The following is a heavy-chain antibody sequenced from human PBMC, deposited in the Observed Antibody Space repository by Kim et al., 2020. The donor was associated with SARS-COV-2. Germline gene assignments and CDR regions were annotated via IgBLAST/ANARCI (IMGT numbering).Heavy chain of an antibody. CDR1: GYTFTSYH. Sequence: ASVKVSCKASGYTFTSYHVHWVRQAPGQGLEWMGIIKSTGDFTFYAQELQGRVTVTRDTSTTTVYMELSSLRSEDTAIYFCVREVPSAFYFEYWGQGTLVTVSS. D-gene: IGHD3-10*01. CDR3: VREVPSAFYFEY. J-gene: IGHJ4*02. CDR2: IKSTGDFT. V-gene: IGHV1-46*03.